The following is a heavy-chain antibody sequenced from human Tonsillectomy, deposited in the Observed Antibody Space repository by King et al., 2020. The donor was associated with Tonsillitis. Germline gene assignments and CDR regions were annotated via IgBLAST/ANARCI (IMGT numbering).Heavy chain of an antibody. J-gene: IGHJ4*02. D-gene: IGHD6-13*01. CDR1: GFALSNPRVG. Sequence: QVTLKESGPVLVKPTETLTLTCTVSGFALSNPRVGVTWIRQPPGKALEWLADIFSNDEKSYSTSLKSRLTISKDTSKSQVVLIMTNMDPVDTATYYCARMTRSHWQGVDYWGQGTLVTVSS. CDR3: ARMTRSHWQGVDY. CDR2: IFSNDEK. V-gene: IGHV2-26*01.